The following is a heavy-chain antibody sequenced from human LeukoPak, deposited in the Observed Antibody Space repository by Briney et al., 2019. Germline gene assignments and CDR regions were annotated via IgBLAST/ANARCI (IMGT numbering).Heavy chain of an antibody. J-gene: IGHJ4*02. V-gene: IGHV3-23*01. D-gene: IGHD6-13*01. CDR1: GFTFTSYV. Sequence: GGSLRLSCAASGFTFTSYVMSWVRQAPGKGLECVSTISGSGDSTYYADSVKGRFTTSRDNSKNTVYLQMNSLTAEDTAVYYCAKDHGAASGDFDYWGQGTLVTVSS. CDR3: AKDHGAASGDFDY. CDR2: ISGSGDST.